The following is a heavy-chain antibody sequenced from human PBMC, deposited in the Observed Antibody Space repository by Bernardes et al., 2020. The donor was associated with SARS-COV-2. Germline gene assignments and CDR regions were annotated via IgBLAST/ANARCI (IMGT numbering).Heavy chain of an antibody. CDR1: GFTFTSYA. Sequence: GGSLRLSCAASGFTFTSYAMSWVRQAPGKGLEWVSAISCSGGSTYYTDSVKGRFTISRDNSKDTLFLQMSSLRAEDTAVYYCVKETPTYYGSGSYYMVDVWGQGTTVTVSS. V-gene: IGHV3-23*01. CDR2: ISCSGGST. J-gene: IGHJ6*02. CDR3: VKETPTYYGSGSYYMVDV. D-gene: IGHD3-10*01.